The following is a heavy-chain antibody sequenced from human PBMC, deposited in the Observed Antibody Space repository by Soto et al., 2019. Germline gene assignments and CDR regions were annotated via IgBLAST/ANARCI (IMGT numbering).Heavy chain of an antibody. Sequence: QVQLVQSGAEVKKPGSSVQVSCKASGGTFSSYAISWVRQAPGQGLEWMGGIIPIFGTANYAQKFQGRVTITADESTSTAYMERSSLRSEDTAVYYCARPYGSGSYYHFDYWGQGTLVTVSS. V-gene: IGHV1-69*01. CDR2: IIPIFGTA. CDR3: ARPYGSGSYYHFDY. D-gene: IGHD3-10*01. CDR1: GGTFSSYA. J-gene: IGHJ4*02.